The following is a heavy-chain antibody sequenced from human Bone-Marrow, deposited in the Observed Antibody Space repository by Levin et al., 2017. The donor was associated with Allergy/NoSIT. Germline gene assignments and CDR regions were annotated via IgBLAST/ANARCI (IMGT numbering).Heavy chain of an antibody. CDR1: GYTLTSFD. V-gene: IGHV1-8*01. Sequence: ASVKVSCKASGYTLTSFDVNWVRQATGQGLEWMGWMNPRSGYTGYEQKFQGRVTLTRNTSINTAYMELSSLTSEDTAVYYCARVSEQWLVRRAFDVWGQGTKVTVSS. J-gene: IGHJ3*01. D-gene: IGHD6-19*01. CDR2: MNPRSGYT. CDR3: ARVSEQWLVRRAFDV.